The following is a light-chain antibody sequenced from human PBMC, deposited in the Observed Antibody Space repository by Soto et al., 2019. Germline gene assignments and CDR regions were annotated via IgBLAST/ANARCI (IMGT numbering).Light chain of an antibody. V-gene: IGKV2-24*01. Sequence: DIVMTQTPLSSSVTLGQPASISCRSSQSLVYSDGNTYLSWLQQRPGQPPRLLIYKTSNRFSGVPDRFSGSGAGTDFTLKISRVEAEDVGVYYCMQATQSPPTFGQGTKVEIK. CDR1: QSLVYSDGNTY. CDR3: MQATQSPPT. CDR2: KTS. J-gene: IGKJ1*01.